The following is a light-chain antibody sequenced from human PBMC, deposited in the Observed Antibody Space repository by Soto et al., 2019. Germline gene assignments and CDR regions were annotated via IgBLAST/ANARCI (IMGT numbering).Light chain of an antibody. J-gene: IGKJ3*01. CDR1: QSVDTW. V-gene: IGKV1-5*01. Sequence: DVQMTQSPSTLSASVGDRVTITCRASQSVDTWLAWYQQKPGKAPRLLIYDASDLESGVPSRFSGRGSGTEFTLTINGLQNDDIATYYCQQYENFSPTFGPGTKVSIK. CDR2: DAS. CDR3: QQYENFSPT.